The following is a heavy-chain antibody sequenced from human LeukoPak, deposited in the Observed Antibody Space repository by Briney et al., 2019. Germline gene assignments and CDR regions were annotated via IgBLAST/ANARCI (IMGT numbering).Heavy chain of an antibody. CDR2: INPNSGGT. CDR3: ARVNVLRGSSSADY. J-gene: IGHJ4*02. CDR1: GYTFTGYY. D-gene: IGHD6-6*01. Sequence: ASVKVSCKASGYTFTGYYMHWVRQAPGQGLEWMGWINPNSGGTNYAQKFQGRVTMTRDTSISTAYVELSRLRSDDTAVYYCARVNVLRGSSSADYWGQGTLVTVSS. V-gene: IGHV1-2*02.